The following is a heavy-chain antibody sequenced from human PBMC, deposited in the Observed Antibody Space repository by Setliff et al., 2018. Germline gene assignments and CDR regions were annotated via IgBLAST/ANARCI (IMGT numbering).Heavy chain of an antibody. CDR2: ISGYNGNT. V-gene: IGHV1-18*01. D-gene: IGHD5-18*01. CDR3: ATFRGHTYGYDY. Sequence: ASVKVSCKASGFTFKTYSFSWIRQAPGQGLEWVGWISGYNGNTIYAQNFQGRVTMTTDASTNTAYMELRSLGSDDTAVYYCATFRGHTYGYDYWGQGTLVTAPQ. CDR1: GFTFKTYS. J-gene: IGHJ4*02.